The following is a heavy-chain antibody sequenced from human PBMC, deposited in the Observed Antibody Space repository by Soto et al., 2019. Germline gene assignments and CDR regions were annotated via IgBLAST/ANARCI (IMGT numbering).Heavy chain of an antibody. Sequence: QITLKESGPTLVSPTQTLTLTCTFSGFSLSTSGLGVGWIRQPPGKALEWLALIYWNDDKRYSPSLKARLTITKDTSKNQAVLTMTNMDPVDTATYYCAHRPSGWYLFDYWGQGTLVTVSS. CDR1: GFSLSTSGLG. D-gene: IGHD6-19*01. J-gene: IGHJ4*02. V-gene: IGHV2-5*01. CDR2: IYWNDDK. CDR3: AHRPSGWYLFDY.